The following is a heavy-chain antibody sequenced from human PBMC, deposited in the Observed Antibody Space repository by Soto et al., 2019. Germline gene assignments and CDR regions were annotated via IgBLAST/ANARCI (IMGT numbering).Heavy chain of an antibody. Sequence: SETLSLTCTVSGGSISSGDYYWSWIRQPPGKGLEWIGSIYYSGSTYYNPSLKSRVTISVDTSKNQFSLKLNSVAAADTAVYYCASRHSSPYFDYWGQGTLVTVSS. V-gene: IGHV4-30-4*01. J-gene: IGHJ4*02. D-gene: IGHD6-13*01. CDR1: GGSISSGDYY. CDR2: IYYSGST. CDR3: ASRHSSPYFDY.